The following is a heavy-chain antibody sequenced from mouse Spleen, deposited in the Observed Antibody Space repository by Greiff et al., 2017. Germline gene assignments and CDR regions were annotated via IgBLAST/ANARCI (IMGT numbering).Heavy chain of an antibody. J-gene: IGHJ2*01. CDR3: ARYLLTGYDY. V-gene: IGHV1-55*01. CDR1: GYTFSSYW. CDR2: IYPGSGST. Sequence: QVQLQQSGAELVKPGASVKMSCKASGYTFSSYWITWVTQRPGQGLEWIGDIYPGSGSTNYNEKFRRQATLTVDTSSSTAYMQLSSLTSEDSAVYYCARYLLTGYDYWGQGTTLTVSS. D-gene: IGHD4-1*01.